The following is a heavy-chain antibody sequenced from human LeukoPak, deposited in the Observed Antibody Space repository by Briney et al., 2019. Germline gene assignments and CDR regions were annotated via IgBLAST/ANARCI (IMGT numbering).Heavy chain of an antibody. CDR2: ISDSGSST. CDR1: GFTFRSYG. V-gene: IGHV3-23*01. Sequence: GGSLRLSCAASGFTFRSYGMSWVRQAPGKGLEWVSGISDSGSSTYYADSVKGRLSISRDNSESTLYLRMNSLRVEDTAIYFCARHMFQGIIPTLDYWGQGTLVTVSS. D-gene: IGHD3-16*02. CDR3: ARHMFQGIIPTLDY. J-gene: IGHJ4*02.